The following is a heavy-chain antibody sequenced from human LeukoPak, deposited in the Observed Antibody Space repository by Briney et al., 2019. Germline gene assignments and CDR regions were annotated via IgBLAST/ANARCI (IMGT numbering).Heavy chain of an antibody. CDR1: GFTFSSYA. D-gene: IGHD5-12*01. Sequence: GGSLRLSCAASGFTFSSYAMHWVRQAPGKGLEDVSAISSNGGSTYYANSVKGRFTISRDNSKNTLYLQMGSLRAEDMAVYYCARAGSGGTIDYWGQGTLVTVSS. CDR2: ISSNGGST. V-gene: IGHV3-64*01. CDR3: ARAGSGGTIDY. J-gene: IGHJ4*02.